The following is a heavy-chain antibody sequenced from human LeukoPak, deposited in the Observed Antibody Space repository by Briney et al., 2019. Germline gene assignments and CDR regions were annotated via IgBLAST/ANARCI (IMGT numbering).Heavy chain of an antibody. V-gene: IGHV3-21*01. Sequence: GGSLRRSCAASGFTFSSYSMNWVRQAPGKGLEWVSSISSSSSYIYYADSVKGRFTISRDNAKNSLYLQMNSLRAEDTAVYYCARGGPGRYGSGSYGYNWFDPWGQGTLVTVSS. J-gene: IGHJ5*02. CDR3: ARGGPGRYGSGSYGYNWFDP. CDR1: GFTFSSYS. CDR2: ISSSSSYI. D-gene: IGHD3-10*01.